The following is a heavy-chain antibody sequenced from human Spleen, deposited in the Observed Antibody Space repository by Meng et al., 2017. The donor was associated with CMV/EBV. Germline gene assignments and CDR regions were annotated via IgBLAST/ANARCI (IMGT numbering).Heavy chain of an antibody. CDR1: GFTVTSNY. D-gene: IGHD6-19*01. J-gene: IGHJ6*02. V-gene: IGHV3-53*01. CDR2: FYSDTA. Sequence: GESLKISCAASGFTVTSNYMSWVRQAPGKGLEWVSVFYSDTAAYADSVKGRFTMSRDNFKNTLYLQMNSLRAEDTAVYFCAKDGGQWLGVSRGTDVWGQGTAVTVSS. CDR3: AKDGGQWLGVSRGTDV.